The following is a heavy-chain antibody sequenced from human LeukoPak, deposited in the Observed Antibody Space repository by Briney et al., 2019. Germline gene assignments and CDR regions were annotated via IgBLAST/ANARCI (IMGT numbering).Heavy chain of an antibody. CDR2: ITSRSNHI. CDR1: GFTFSGYS. J-gene: IGHJ4*02. Sequence: GGSLRLSCAASGFTFSGYSMNWVRQAPGKGLEWVSSITSRSNHIDYADSVKGRFTISRDNSKNTLYLQMNSLRAEDTAVYYCARAYRGYSSGWYSGGPAYWGQGTLVTVSS. D-gene: IGHD6-19*01. V-gene: IGHV3-21*01. CDR3: ARAYRGYSSGWYSGGPAY.